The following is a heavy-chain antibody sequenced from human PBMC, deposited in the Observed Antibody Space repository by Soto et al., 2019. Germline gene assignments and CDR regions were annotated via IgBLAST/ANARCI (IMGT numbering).Heavy chain of an antibody. J-gene: IGHJ4*02. D-gene: IGHD3-22*01. Sequence: QVQLQESGPGLVKPSQTLSLTCTVSGGSISSGSYYWSWIRQHPGKGLEWIGYIYSTESTNYNPSLKSRLTISGDMSASQFSLKLSSVTVADTAVYYCARSDSSGKTRYYFDHWGQGTLVTVSS. V-gene: IGHV4-31*03. CDR3: ARSDSSGKTRYYFDH. CDR2: IYSTEST. CDR1: GGSISSGSYY.